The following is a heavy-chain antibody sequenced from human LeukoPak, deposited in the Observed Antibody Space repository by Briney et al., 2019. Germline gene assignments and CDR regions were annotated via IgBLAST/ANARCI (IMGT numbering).Heavy chain of an antibody. V-gene: IGHV4-39*01. D-gene: IGHD3-10*01. J-gene: IGHJ4*02. CDR1: GVSISSNSYY. CDR2: IYYSGST. CDR3: ARTRYYYNSRSYGAPYYFDY. Sequence: SETLSLTCAVSGVSISSNSYYWGWIRQPPGKGLEWIGSIYYSGSTYYNPSLKSRVTISVDTSKNQFSLKLNSVTAADTAVYYCARTRYYYNSRSYGAPYYFDYWGQGTLVTVSS.